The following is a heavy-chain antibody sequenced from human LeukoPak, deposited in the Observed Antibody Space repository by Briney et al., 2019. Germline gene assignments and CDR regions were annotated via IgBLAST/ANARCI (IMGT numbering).Heavy chain of an antibody. CDR3: AGGSGTTVTYDAFDI. CDR2: ISSSSSYI. CDR1: GFTFSSYG. J-gene: IGHJ3*02. V-gene: IGHV3-21*01. Sequence: GGSLRLSCAASGFTFSSYGMNWVRQAPGEGLEWVSSISSSSSYIYYADSVKGRFTISRDNAKNSLYLQMNSLRAEDTAVYYCAGGSGTTVTYDAFDIWGQGTMVTVSS. D-gene: IGHD4-17*01.